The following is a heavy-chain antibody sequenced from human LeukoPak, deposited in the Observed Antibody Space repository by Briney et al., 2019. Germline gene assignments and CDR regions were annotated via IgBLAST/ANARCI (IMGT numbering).Heavy chain of an antibody. CDR1: GYSFDRYG. J-gene: IGHJ3*02. CDR3: ARDFLSYDGSENHFEDTFDI. D-gene: IGHD3-22*01. Sequence: ASVKVSCNASGYSFDRYGISWVRQAPGQGLEWLGWIGAFNGNTNYAQNLQGRVTMTADTSTTTAYMELRSLSSDDTAVYYCARDFLSYDGSENHFEDTFDIWGQGTMVTFSS. V-gene: IGHV1-18*01. CDR2: IGAFNGNT.